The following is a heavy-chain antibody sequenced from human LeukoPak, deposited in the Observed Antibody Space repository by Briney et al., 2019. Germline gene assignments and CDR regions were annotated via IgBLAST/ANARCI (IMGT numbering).Heavy chain of an antibody. J-gene: IGHJ4*02. V-gene: IGHV4-59*08. D-gene: IGHD6-19*01. CDR1: GGSISSYY. Sequence: SETLSLTCTVSGGSISSYYWSWIRQPPGKGLEWIGYIYYSGSTNYNPSLKSRVTISVDTSKNQFSLKLSSVTAADTAVYYCARRVDGWTYHFDYWGQGTLVTVSS. CDR2: IYYSGST. CDR3: ARRVDGWTYHFDY.